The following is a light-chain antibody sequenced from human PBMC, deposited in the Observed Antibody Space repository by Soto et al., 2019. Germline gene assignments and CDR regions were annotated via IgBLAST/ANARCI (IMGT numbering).Light chain of an antibody. V-gene: IGKV3-20*01. J-gene: IGKJ2*01. CDR3: RQYGSSPSYT. CDR1: QSVSSSSY. CDR2: GAS. Sequence: EIVLTQSPGTLSLSPGERATLSCRASQSVSSSSYLAWYQQQPGQAPRLLIYGASSRATGIPDRFSGSGSATDFTLTVGRLEPEDFAVYYCRQYGSSPSYTFGQWSKLAI.